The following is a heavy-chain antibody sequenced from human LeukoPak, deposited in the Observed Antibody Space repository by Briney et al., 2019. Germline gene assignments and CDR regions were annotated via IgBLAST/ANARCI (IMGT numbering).Heavy chain of an antibody. Sequence: GGSLRLSCAASGFTFSSYAKSWVRQAPGKGLEWVSATSGPGGSRDYADSVKGRFTISRDNSKNTLYLQMNSLRAEDTAIYYCAKKVGLVSAPLYYFDLWGQGTLVTVSS. V-gene: IGHV3-23*01. CDR1: GFTFSSYA. J-gene: IGHJ4*02. CDR3: AKKVGLVSAPLYYFDL. CDR2: TSGPGGSR. D-gene: IGHD6-6*01.